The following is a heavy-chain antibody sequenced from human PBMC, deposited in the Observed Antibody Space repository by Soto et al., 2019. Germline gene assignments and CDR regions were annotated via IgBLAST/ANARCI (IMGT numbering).Heavy chain of an antibody. D-gene: IGHD6-13*01. CDR1: GYTFTSYG. Sequence: ASVKVSCKASGYTFTSYGMSWVRQAPGQGLEWMGRISASDGSTSYAQKLQGRVTMTRDTSTSTVYMELSSLRSEDTAVYYCARDRGHSSSWSHFDYWGQGTLVTVSS. J-gene: IGHJ4*02. CDR2: ISASDGST. V-gene: IGHV1-46*01. CDR3: ARDRGHSSSWSHFDY.